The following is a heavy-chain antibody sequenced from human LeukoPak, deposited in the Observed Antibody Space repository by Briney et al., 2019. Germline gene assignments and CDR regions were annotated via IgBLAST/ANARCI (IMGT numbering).Heavy chain of an antibody. D-gene: IGHD6-25*01. V-gene: IGHV3-7*03. CDR3: VRGPHIAATSY. CDR1: GFSFNNYR. CDR2: IKQDGSEK. J-gene: IGHJ4*02. Sequence: GGSLRPSCVASGFSFNNYRMTWVRQAPGKGLEWVANIKQDGSEKQYVDSVKGRFAISRDNAKKSLYLQINTLRAEDTAVYYCVRGPHIAATSYWGQGTLVTVSS.